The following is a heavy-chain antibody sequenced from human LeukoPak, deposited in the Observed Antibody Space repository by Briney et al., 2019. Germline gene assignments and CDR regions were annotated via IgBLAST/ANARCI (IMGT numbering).Heavy chain of an antibody. CDR2: ITGSGGTT. J-gene: IGHJ4*02. CDR1: EFTFSSYA. V-gene: IGHV3-23*01. D-gene: IGHD2-8*01. Sequence: PXGSLRLSCAASEFTFSSYAMTWVRQAPGKGLEWVSGITGSGGTTYYADSVKGLFTISRDNSKNTLYLQMNSLRAEDTAVYYCAKAVGVSPYFDYWGQGTLVTXSS. CDR3: AKAVGVSPYFDY.